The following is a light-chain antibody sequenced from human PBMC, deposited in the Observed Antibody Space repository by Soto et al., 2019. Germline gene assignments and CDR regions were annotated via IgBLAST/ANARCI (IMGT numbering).Light chain of an antibody. CDR2: DAS. CDR1: QDISNY. J-gene: IGKJ4*01. Sequence: DIPMTQSPSSLSASVGDRVTITCQASQDISNYLNWYQQKPGKAPKLLIYDASNLETGVPSRFSGSASGTDFTFPISSLQPEDIATYYCQQYDNLLLTFGGGTKVEIK. CDR3: QQYDNLLLT. V-gene: IGKV1-33*01.